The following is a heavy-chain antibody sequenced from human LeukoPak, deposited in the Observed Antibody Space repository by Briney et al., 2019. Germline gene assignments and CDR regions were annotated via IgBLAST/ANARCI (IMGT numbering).Heavy chain of an antibody. CDR1: GYTFTSYD. CDR2: MNPNSGNT. V-gene: IGHV1-8*01. CDR3: ARGPDALGYLTLFGFDP. D-gene: IGHD5-18*01. Sequence: GASVKVSCKASGYTFTSYDINWVRQATGQGLEWMGWMNPNSGNTGYAQKFQGRVTMTRNTSISTAYMELSSLRSEDTAVYYCARGPDALGYLTLFGFDPWGQGTLVTVSS. J-gene: IGHJ5*02.